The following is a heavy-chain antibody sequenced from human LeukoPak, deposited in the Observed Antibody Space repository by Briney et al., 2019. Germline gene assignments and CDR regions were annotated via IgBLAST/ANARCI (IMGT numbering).Heavy chain of an antibody. CDR3: ARDPQTYYFDSSGYANWFDP. CDR1: GFTFSSYA. Sequence: QPGGSLRPSCAASGFTFSSYAMSWVRQAPGKGLEWVSAISGSGGSTYYADSVKGRFTISRDNSKNTLYLQMNSLRAEDTAVYYCARDPQTYYFDSSGYANWFDPWGQGTLVTVSS. V-gene: IGHV3-23*01. J-gene: IGHJ5*02. CDR2: ISGSGGST. D-gene: IGHD3-22*01.